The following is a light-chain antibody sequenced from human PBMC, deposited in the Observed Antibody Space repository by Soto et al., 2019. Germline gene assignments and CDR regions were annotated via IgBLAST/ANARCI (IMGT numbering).Light chain of an antibody. CDR3: QQHINWPLT. CDR1: QTVSSS. J-gene: IGKJ4*01. CDR2: EAS. Sequence: EIVLTQSSATLSLSPGEIATLSFRASQTVSSSLAWYQQKPGQAPRLLIYEASNRATGIPARFSGSGSGADFTLTISSLEPEDFALYYCQQHINWPLTFGGGTKVDIK. V-gene: IGKV3-11*01.